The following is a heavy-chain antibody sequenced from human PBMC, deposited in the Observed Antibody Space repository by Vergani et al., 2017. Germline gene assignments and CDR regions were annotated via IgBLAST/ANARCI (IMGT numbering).Heavy chain of an antibody. CDR2: IYTSGST. CDR3: ARDAGRAVAGTSWFDP. D-gene: IGHD6-19*01. V-gene: IGHV4-4*07. J-gene: IGHJ5*02. CDR1: GGSISSYY. Sequence: QVQLQESGPGLVKPSETLSLTCTVSGGSISSYYWSWIRQPAGKGLEWIGRIYTSGSTNYNPSLKSRVTMSVDTSKSQFSLKLSSVTAADTAVYYWARDAGRAVAGTSWFDPWGRGTLVTVSS.